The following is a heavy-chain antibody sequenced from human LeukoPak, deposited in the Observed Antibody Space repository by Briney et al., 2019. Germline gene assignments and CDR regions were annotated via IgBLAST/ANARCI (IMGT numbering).Heavy chain of an antibody. CDR2: MNPNSGNT. D-gene: IGHD3-10*01. CDR1: GYTFTSYD. CDR3: ARAPLWSGYYYYMDV. V-gene: IGHV1-8*01. J-gene: IGHJ6*03. Sequence: AASVKVSCKASGYTFTSYDINWVRQATGQGLEWMGWMNPNSGNTGYAQKFQGRVTMTRNTSISTVYMELSSLRSEDTAVYYCARAPLWSGYYYYMDVWGKGTTVTISS.